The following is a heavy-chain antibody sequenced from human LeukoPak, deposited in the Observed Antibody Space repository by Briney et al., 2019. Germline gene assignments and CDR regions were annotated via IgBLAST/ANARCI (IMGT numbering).Heavy chain of an antibody. CDR3: ARCTGYSSSWPNWFVP. Sequence: SETLSLTCTVSGGSISSYYWSWIRQPPGKGLEWIGYIYYSGSTNYNPSLKSRVTISVDTSKNQFSLKLSSVTAADTAVYYCARCTGYSSSWPNWFVPWGQGTLVTVSS. CDR2: IYYSGST. D-gene: IGHD6-13*01. V-gene: IGHV4-59*01. CDR1: GGSISSYY. J-gene: IGHJ5*02.